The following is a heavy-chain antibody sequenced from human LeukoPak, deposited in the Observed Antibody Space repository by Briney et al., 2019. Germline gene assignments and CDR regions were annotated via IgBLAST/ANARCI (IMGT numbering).Heavy chain of an antibody. CDR2: ISSSSSYI. CDR3: ARESPFDY. CDR1: GFTFSSYS. J-gene: IGHJ4*02. V-gene: IGHV3-21*01. Sequence: SGGSLRLSCAASGFTFSSYSMNWVRQAPGKGLEWVSSISSSSSYIYYADSVKGRSTISRDNAKNSLYLQMNRLRAEDTAVYYCARESPFDYWGQGTLVTVSS.